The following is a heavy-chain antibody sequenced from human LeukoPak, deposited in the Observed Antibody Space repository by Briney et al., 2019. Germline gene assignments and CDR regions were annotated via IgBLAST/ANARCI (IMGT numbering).Heavy chain of an antibody. V-gene: IGHV4-38-2*02. Sequence: PSETLFLTCTASGYSISSGYIWWLIRQPAGKGLEWTGRISTSGTNYYDPSLKSRVTISVDKSKNSFSLKLSSVTAANTAVYYCARLYSGSYIDWGQGTLVTVSS. D-gene: IGHD1-26*01. CDR3: ARLYSGSYID. J-gene: IGHJ4*02. CDR1: GYSISSGYI. CDR2: ISTSGTN.